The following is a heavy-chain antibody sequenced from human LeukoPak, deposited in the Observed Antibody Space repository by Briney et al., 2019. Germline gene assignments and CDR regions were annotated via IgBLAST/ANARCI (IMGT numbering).Heavy chain of an antibody. Sequence: SVKVSCKASGGTFSSYAISWVRQAPGQGLEWMGGIIPIFGTANYAQKFQGRVTITADKSTSTAYMELSSLRPEDTAVYYCARGSAIFGVVTETGFDYWGQGTLVTVSS. CDR3: ARGSAIFGVVTETGFDY. V-gene: IGHV1-69*06. J-gene: IGHJ4*02. CDR2: IIPIFGTA. CDR1: GGTFSSYA. D-gene: IGHD3-3*01.